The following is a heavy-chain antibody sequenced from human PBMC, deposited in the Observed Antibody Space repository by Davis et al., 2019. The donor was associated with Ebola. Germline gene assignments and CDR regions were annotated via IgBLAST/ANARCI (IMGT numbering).Heavy chain of an antibody. D-gene: IGHD5-12*01. J-gene: IGHJ5*02. CDR3: ARTLRGYSGSLRYNWFDP. Sequence: GESLKISCAASGFTFSSYAMHWVRQAPGKGLEWVAVISYDGSNKYYADSVKGRFTISRDNAKNTLYLQMNSLRAEDTAVYYCARTLRGYSGSLRYNWFDPWGQGTLVTVSS. CDR1: GFTFSSYA. CDR2: ISYDGSNK. V-gene: IGHV3-30-3*01.